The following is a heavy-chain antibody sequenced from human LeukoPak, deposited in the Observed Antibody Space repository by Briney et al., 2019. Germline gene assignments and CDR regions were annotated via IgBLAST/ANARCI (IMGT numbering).Heavy chain of an antibody. D-gene: IGHD6-19*01. V-gene: IGHV4-31*03. CDR1: GGSISSGGYC. Sequence: PSQTLSLTCTVSGGSISSGGYCWSWIRQHPGKGLEWIGYIYYSGSTYYNPSLKSRVTISVDTSKNQFSLKLSSVTAADTAVYYCARVFAVAGMSFDYWGQGTLVTVSS. J-gene: IGHJ4*02. CDR3: ARVFAVAGMSFDY. CDR2: IYYSGST.